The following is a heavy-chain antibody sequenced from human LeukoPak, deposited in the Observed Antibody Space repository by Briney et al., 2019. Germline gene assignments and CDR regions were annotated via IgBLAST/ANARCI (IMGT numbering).Heavy chain of an antibody. Sequence: ASVKVSCKASGGTFSSYAINWVRQATGQGLEWMGWMNPNSGNTGYAQKFQGRVTMTRNTSISTAYMELSSLRSEDTAVYYCARVDQIAVAGKDAGWGQGTLVTVSS. J-gene: IGHJ4*02. CDR1: GGTFSSYA. D-gene: IGHD6-19*01. CDR2: MNPNSGNT. CDR3: ARVDQIAVAGKDAG. V-gene: IGHV1-8*02.